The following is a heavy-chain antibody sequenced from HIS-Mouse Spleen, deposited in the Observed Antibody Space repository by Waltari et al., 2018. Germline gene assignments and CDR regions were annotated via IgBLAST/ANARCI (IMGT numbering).Heavy chain of an antibody. Sequence: QLQLQESGPGLVKPSETLSLTCTVSGGSISSSSYYWGWIRQPPGKGLEWIGSIYYSGSTNYSPALKSRVTISVDTSKNQFSLKLGAVTAAETAVYYCAREIPYSSSWYDWYFDLWGRGTLVTVSS. CDR2: IYYSGST. CDR3: AREIPYSSSWYDWYFDL. J-gene: IGHJ2*01. D-gene: IGHD6-13*01. CDR1: GGSISSSSYY. V-gene: IGHV4-39*07.